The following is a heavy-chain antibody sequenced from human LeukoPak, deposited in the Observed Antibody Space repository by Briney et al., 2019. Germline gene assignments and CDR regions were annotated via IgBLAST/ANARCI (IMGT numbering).Heavy chain of an antibody. CDR1: GGSISSSSYY. J-gene: IGHJ5*02. D-gene: IGHD3-3*01. Sequence: SETLSLTCTVSGGSISSSSYYWGWIRQPPGKGLEWIGSIYYSGSTYYNPSLKSRVTISVDTSKNQFSLKLSSVTAADTAVYYCARAGGDDFWSGYPNWFDPWGQGTLVTVSS. CDR2: IYYSGST. V-gene: IGHV4-39*07. CDR3: ARAGGDDFWSGYPNWFDP.